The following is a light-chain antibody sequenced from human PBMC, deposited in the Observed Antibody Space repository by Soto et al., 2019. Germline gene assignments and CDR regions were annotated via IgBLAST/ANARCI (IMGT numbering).Light chain of an antibody. J-gene: IGKJ1*01. CDR3: QRYATYSPT. CDR1: QSINNW. Sequence: DIQMTQSPSTLSASLGDRVTITCLASQSINNWLAWYQLKPGKAPKLLIYDASTLQSGVPSSFSGSGSGTEFTLTISSLQPDDFATHYCQRYATYSPTFGQGTKVDIK. CDR2: DAS. V-gene: IGKV1-5*01.